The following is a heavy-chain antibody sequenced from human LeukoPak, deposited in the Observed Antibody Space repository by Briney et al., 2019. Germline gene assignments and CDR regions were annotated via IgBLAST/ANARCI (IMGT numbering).Heavy chain of an antibody. D-gene: IGHD3-10*01. V-gene: IGHV1-3*03. CDR3: ARGGYYYGSWFDP. CDR2: INAGNGNT. CDR1: GYTFTSYA. Sequence: ASVKVSCKASGYTFTSYAMHWVRQAPGQRLEWMGWINAGNGNTKYSQEFQGRVTITRDTSASTAYMELSSLRSEDMAAYYCARGGYYYGSWFDPWGQGTLVTVSS. J-gene: IGHJ5*02.